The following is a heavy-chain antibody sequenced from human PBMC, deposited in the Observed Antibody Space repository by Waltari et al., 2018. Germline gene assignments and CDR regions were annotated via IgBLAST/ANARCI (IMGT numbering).Heavy chain of an antibody. CDR2: VSSGGNT. CDR1: GGPIIVASY. CDR3: ARHRGVHTGFPGLDP. D-gene: IGHD3-10*01. V-gene: IGHV4-39*01. J-gene: IGHJ5*02. Sequence: QLQLQESGPGLVKPSETLSLTGTVPGGPIIVASYWDWIRQSPGTGLGWIGDVSSGGNTNSNPSLKGRGTISTDTSKNQFSLRLRSVTAADTAVYYCARHRGVHTGFPGLDPWGQGTLVTVSS.